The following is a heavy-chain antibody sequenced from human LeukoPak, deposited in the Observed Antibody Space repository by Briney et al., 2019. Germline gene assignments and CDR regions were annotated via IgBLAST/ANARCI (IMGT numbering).Heavy chain of an antibody. Sequence: ASGKLCCKASGYTFTSYYMHSGREAPGQGLGWMGIINPSGGGRGYAQKFQGRVTIARDMCTSTVYMELSSLRSEDTAVYYCARDGGLGEDRKLFDYWGQGTLVTVS. CDR1: GYTFTSYY. V-gene: IGHV1-46*01. J-gene: IGHJ4*02. CDR2: INPSGGGR. D-gene: IGHD3-16*01. CDR3: ARDGGLGEDRKLFDY.